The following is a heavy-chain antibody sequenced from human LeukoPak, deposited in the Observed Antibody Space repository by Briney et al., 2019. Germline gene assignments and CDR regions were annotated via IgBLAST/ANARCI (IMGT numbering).Heavy chain of an antibody. J-gene: IGHJ5*02. D-gene: IGHD6-6*01. Sequence: SQTLSLTCAISGDSVSSNCAAWNWIRQSPSRGLEWLGRTYYRSKWYNDYAVSVKSRITINPDTSKNQFSLKLSSVTAADTAVYYCARGEIAARRGWFDPWGQGTLVTVSS. CDR3: ARGEIAARRGWFDP. V-gene: IGHV6-1*01. CDR1: GDSVSSNCAA. CDR2: TYYRSKWYN.